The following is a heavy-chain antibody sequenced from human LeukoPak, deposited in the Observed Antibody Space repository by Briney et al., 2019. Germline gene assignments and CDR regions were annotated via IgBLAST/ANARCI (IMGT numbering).Heavy chain of an antibody. CDR1: GGSFSGYY. D-gene: IGHD3-10*01. V-gene: IGHV4-34*01. Sequence: PSETLSLTCAVYGGSFSGYYWSWIRQPPGKGLEWIGETNHSGSTNYNPSLKSRVTISVDTSKNQFSLKLSSVTAADTAVYYCARGGRSYYGSGRPIDYWGQGTLVTVSS. J-gene: IGHJ4*02. CDR3: ARGGRSYYGSGRPIDY. CDR2: TNHSGST.